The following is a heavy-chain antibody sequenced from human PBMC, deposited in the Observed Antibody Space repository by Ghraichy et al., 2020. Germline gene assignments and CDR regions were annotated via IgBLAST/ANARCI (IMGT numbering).Heavy chain of an antibody. CDR3: ARYLGGHFDY. V-gene: IGHV4-28*05. CDR1: GYSISSSDW. Sequence: SETLSLTCAVSGYSISSSDWWGWIRQPPGKGLEWIGYVYYSGSIYYDPSLESRVTMSVDTSKNQFSLKLSSVTALDTAVYYCARYLGGHFDYWGQGTLVTVSS. D-gene: IGHD6-25*01. J-gene: IGHJ4*02. CDR2: VYYSGSI.